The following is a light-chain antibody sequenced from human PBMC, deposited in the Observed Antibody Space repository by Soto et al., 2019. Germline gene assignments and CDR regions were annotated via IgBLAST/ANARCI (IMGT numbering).Light chain of an antibody. CDR1: SANIGAAYN. J-gene: IGLJ1*01. V-gene: IGLV1-40*01. CDR2: GNN. Sequence: QSVLTQPPSVSGAPGQRVTISCTGSSANIGAAYNVDWYQQLPGTAPKLLIYGNNNRPSGVPARFSGSKSGTSASLAIAGLQAEDEGDYYCAAWDNSLSGLYVFGSGTKVTVL. CDR3: AAWDNSLSGLYV.